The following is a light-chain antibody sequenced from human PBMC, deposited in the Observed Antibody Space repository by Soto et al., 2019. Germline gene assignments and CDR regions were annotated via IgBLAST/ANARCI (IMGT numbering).Light chain of an antibody. J-gene: IGLJ1*01. Sequence: QPVLTQPPSVSEAPRQRVTISCSGSSSNIGNNAVHWYQQLPGKAPKLLIYYDDLLPSGVSDRFSGSKSGTSASLAISGLQSEDEADYYCAAWDDSLNGPVFGTGTKLTVL. CDR2: YDD. CDR3: AAWDDSLNGPV. CDR1: SSNIGNNA. V-gene: IGLV1-36*01.